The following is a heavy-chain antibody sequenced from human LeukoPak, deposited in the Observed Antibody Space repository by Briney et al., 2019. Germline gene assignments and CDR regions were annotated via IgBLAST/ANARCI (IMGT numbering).Heavy chain of an antibody. CDR1: GFTLSSNS. Sequence: GGSLRPSCPASGFTLSSNSMNWVRQAPGKGLEWVSYVSSSSSTINYAASVKGRFTISRDNDKNSLYLQMNSRRAEDTAVYYCATEVDYGDYRVPLDYWGQGTLVTVSS. V-gene: IGHV3-48*01. J-gene: IGHJ4*02. D-gene: IGHD4-17*01. CDR3: ATEVDYGDYRVPLDY. CDR2: VSSSSSTI.